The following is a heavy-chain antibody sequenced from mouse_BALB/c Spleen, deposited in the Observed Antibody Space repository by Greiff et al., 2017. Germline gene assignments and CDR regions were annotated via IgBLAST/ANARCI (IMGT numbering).Heavy chain of an antibody. CDR3: ARASTTVVANFDY. CDR2: ISSGGST. Sequence: EVKLVESGGGLVKPGGSLKLSCAASGFTFSSYAMSWVRQTPEKRLEWVASISSGGSTYYPDSVKGRFTISRDNARNILYLQMSSLRSEDTAMYYCARASTTVVANFDYWGQGTTLTVSA. CDR1: GFTFSSYA. V-gene: IGHV5-6-5*01. D-gene: IGHD1-1*01. J-gene: IGHJ2*01.